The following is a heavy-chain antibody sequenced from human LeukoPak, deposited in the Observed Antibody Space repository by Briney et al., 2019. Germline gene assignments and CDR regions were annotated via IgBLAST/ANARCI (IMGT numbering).Heavy chain of an antibody. D-gene: IGHD1-1*01. CDR3: ARDGRSTTTHYYYYGMDV. CDR2: MNPNSGNT. Sequence: ASVKVSCKASGYTFTSDDINWVRQATGQGLEWMGWMNPNSGNTGYAQKFQGRVTMTRNTSISTAYMELSSLRSEDTAVYYCARDGRSTTTHYYYYGMDVWGQGTTVTVSS. V-gene: IGHV1-8*01. J-gene: IGHJ6*02. CDR1: GYTFTSDD.